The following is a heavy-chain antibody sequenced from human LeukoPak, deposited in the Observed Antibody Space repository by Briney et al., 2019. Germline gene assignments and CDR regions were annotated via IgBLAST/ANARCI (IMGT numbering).Heavy chain of an antibody. CDR1: GGSISSGGYS. D-gene: IGHD1-26*01. J-gene: IGHJ4*02. Sequence: PSQTLSLTCAVSGGSISSGGYSWSWIRQPPGKGLEWIGYIYYSGSTYYNPSLKSRGTISVDTSKNQFSLKLSSVTAADTAVYYCARGRGWELPDYWGQGTLVTVSS. CDR2: IYYSGST. CDR3: ARGRGWELPDY. V-gene: IGHV4-30-4*07.